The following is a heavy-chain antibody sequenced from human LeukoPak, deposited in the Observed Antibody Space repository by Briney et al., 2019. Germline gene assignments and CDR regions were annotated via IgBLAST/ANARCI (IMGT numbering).Heavy chain of an antibody. CDR3: AQIVVVPAATKDAFDI. CDR1: GFTFSSYA. J-gene: IGHJ3*02. Sequence: GGSLRLSCAASGFTFSSYAMSWVRQAPGKGLEWVSAISGSGGSTYYADSVKGRFTISRDNSKNTLYLQMNSLRAEDTAGYYCAQIVVVPAATKDAFDIWGQGTMVTVSS. CDR2: ISGSGGST. V-gene: IGHV3-23*01. D-gene: IGHD2-2*01.